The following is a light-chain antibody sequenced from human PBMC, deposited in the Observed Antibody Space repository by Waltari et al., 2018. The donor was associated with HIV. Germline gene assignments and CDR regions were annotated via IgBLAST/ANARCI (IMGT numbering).Light chain of an antibody. CDR3: SSFTTSNYLL. CDR1: SSDVGAYDF. J-gene: IGLJ2*01. V-gene: IGLV2-14*01. Sequence: QSALTQPASVSGSPGQSITVSCTGTSSDVGAYDFVSWYQQTPGTAPKLVIYEVSYRPSGTSNRFSGSKSGNTASLTISGLQTEDEADYYCSSFTTSNYLLFGGGTKVTVL. CDR2: EVS.